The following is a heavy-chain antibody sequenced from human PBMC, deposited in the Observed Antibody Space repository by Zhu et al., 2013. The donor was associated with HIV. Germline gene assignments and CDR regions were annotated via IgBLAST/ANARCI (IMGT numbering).Heavy chain of an antibody. CDR3: ARDWATPGWWSTTIPHFDY. Sequence: QVQLVQSGAEVKKPGASVKVSCKTSGYTFNNYGISWVRQAPGQGLEWMGWISIYNGNIKYAQNLQGRVTMTTDTSTRTAYMELRSLRSDDTAVYYXARDWATPGWWSTTIPHFDYVGPGNPGPPSPQ. CDR2: ISIYNGNI. J-gene: IGHJ4*02. D-gene: IGHD2-15*01. CDR1: GYTFNNYG. V-gene: IGHV1-18*01.